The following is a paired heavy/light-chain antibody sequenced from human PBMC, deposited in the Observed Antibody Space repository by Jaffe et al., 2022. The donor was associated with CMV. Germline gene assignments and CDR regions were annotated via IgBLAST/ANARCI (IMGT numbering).Light chain of an antibody. J-gene: IGKJ2*01. CDR1: QSVLYSSNNKNY. CDR2: WAS. V-gene: IGKV4-1*01. CDR3: QQYYSTPYT. Sequence: DIVMTQSPDSLAVSLGERATINCKSSQSVLYSSNNKNYLAWYQQKAGQPPKLLIYWASTRESGVPDRFSGSGSGTDFTLTISSLRAEDVAVYYCQQYYSTPYTFGQGTKLEIK.
Heavy chain of an antibody. D-gene: IGHD1-1*01. CDR1: GFTVSSNY. Sequence: EVRLVESGGGLIQPGGSLRLSCVGSGFTVSSNYMNWVRQAPGKGLEWVSLIYSGGSTFYADSVKGRFTISRDNSRNTLYLQMNSLRVEDTAVYYCASDSDWSHYGMDVWGQGTTVTVSS. V-gene: IGHV3-53*01. CDR2: IYSGGST. CDR3: ASDSDWSHYGMDV. J-gene: IGHJ6*02.